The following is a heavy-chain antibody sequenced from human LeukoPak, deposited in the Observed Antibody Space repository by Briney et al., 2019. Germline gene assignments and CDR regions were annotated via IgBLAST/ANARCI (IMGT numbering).Heavy chain of an antibody. CDR2: IYYSGST. V-gene: IGHV4-59*01. CDR1: GGSISSYY. D-gene: IGHD2/OR15-2a*01. CDR3: ARLNRRPYYGMDV. J-gene: IGHJ6*02. Sequence: PSETLSLTCTVSGGSISSYYWSWIRQPPGKGLEWIGYIYYSGSTNYNPSLKSRVTISVDTSKNQFSLKLSSVTAADTAVYYCARLNRRPYYGMDVWGQGTTVTVSS.